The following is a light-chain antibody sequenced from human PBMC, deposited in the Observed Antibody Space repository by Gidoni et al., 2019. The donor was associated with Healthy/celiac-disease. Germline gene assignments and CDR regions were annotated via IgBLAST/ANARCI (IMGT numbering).Light chain of an antibody. CDR2: AAS. J-gene: IGKJ1*01. CDR3: QQSYSTAWT. V-gene: IGKV1-39*01. Sequence: DLQITPSPSSLSASVGDRVTIPCRASQSISSYLNWYQQKPGKAPKLLIYAASSLQSGVPSRFSGSGSGTDFTLTISSLQPEDFATYYCQQSYSTAWTFGQGTKVEIK. CDR1: QSISSY.